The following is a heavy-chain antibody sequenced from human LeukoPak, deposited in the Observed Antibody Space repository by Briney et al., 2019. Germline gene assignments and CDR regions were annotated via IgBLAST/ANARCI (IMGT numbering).Heavy chain of an antibody. CDR1: GYTFSNYF. V-gene: IGHV1-2*02. Sequence: ASVKVSCKASGYTFSNYFMHWVRQAPGQGLEWMGWINPNSGGTNYAQKFQGRVTMTEDTSTDTAYMELSSLRSEDTAVYYCATDPRRRDGYIVDYWGQGTLVTVSS. D-gene: IGHD5-24*01. CDR2: INPNSGGT. CDR3: ATDPRRRDGYIVDY. J-gene: IGHJ4*02.